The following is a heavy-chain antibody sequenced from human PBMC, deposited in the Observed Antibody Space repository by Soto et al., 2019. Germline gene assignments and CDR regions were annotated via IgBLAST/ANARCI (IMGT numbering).Heavy chain of an antibody. CDR2: INYSGNT. D-gene: IGHD3-10*01. V-gene: IGHV4-34*01. CDR1: GGSFSGYY. J-gene: IGHJ4*02. CDR3: ARGVTMVQGDAHDKYYFDS. Sequence: QVQLQQWGAGLLKPSGTLSLTCAVYGGSFSGYYWTWIRQPPVKGLEGIGKINYSGNTNQNPPLKSRVTISVDTSKNKFSLKLRSVTAADTDIYYCARGVTMVQGDAHDKYYFDSWGRGGLVTVSS.